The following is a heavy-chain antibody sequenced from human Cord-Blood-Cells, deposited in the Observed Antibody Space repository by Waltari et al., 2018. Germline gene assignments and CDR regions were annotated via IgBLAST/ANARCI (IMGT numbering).Heavy chain of an antibody. D-gene: IGHD4-4*01. V-gene: IGHV1-69*01. Sequence: SWVRQAPGQGLEWMGGIIPIFGTANYAQKFQGRVTITADESTSTAYMELSSLRSEDTAVYYCARRGRDYSNYYYYGMDVWGQGTTVTVSS. J-gene: IGHJ6*02. CDR3: ARRGRDYSNYYYYGMDV. CDR2: IIPIFGTA.